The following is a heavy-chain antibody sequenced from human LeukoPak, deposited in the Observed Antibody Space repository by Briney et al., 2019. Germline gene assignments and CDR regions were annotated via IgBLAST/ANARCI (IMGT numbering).Heavy chain of an antibody. CDR2: IKEDGSEK. Sequence: QAGGSLRLFCAPSGFTFRSSWMTWVRQAPGKGLEWVANIKEDGSEKYYVDSVKGRFTISRDNARNSLYLQINSLRAEDTAVYYCVRGQGCIQFDYSGQGTLVTVSA. V-gene: IGHV3-7*05. CDR1: GFTFRSSW. CDR3: VRGQGCIQFDY. D-gene: IGHD1-1*01. J-gene: IGHJ4*02.